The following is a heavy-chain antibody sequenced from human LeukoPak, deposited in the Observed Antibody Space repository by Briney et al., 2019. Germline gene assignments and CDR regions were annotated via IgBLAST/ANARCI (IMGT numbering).Heavy chain of an antibody. Sequence: SGTLSLTCAVSGGSISSSNWWSWIRQPPGKGLEWIGEIYHSGSTNYNPSLKSRVTISVDKSKTQFSLKLSSVTAADTAVYYCASLPWGVRGVIIQDFHYWGQGTLVTVPS. CDR2: IYHSGST. V-gene: IGHV4-4*02. D-gene: IGHD3-10*01. CDR1: GGSISSSNW. J-gene: IGHJ4*02. CDR3: ASLPWGVRGVIIQDFHY.